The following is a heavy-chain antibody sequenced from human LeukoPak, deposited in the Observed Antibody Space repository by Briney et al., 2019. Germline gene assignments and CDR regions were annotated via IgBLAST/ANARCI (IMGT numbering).Heavy chain of an antibody. V-gene: IGHV1-69*04. CDR3: ARVQLERFGDFDY. CDR2: IIPILGIA. D-gene: IGHD3-16*01. CDR1: GGTFSSYA. J-gene: IGHJ4*02. Sequence: SVKVSCKASGGTFSSYAISWVRQAPGQGLEWMGRIIPILGIANYAQKFQGRVTITADKSTSTAYMELSSLRSEDTAVYYCARVQLERFGDFDYWGQGTLVTVSS.